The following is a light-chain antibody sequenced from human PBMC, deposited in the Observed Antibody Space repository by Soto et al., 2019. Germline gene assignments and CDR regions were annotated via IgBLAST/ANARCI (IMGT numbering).Light chain of an antibody. CDR2: DAS. CDR3: LQHRSYPWT. Sequence: DLPLPQSSSHQSASVGESVHIPFRASQSISSWLAWYQQKPGQAPKLLIYDASSLESGVPSRFRGSGSGTEFTLTISSLQTDDFATYFCLQHRSYPWTFGQGTKVDIK. CDR1: QSISSW. V-gene: IGKV1-5*01. J-gene: IGKJ1*01.